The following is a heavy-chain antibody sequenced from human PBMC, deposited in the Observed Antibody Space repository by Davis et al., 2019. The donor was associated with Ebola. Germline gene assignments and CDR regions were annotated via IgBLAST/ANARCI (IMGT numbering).Heavy chain of an antibody. CDR2: IRYDGNNK. V-gene: IGHV3-30*02. J-gene: IGHJ4*02. CDR1: GFTFSSYG. D-gene: IGHD2-15*01. Sequence: GESLKISCATSGFTFSSYGMHWVRQAPGKGLEWVAFIRYDGNNKYYADSVKGRFTISRDNSKNTLYLQMNSLRPDDTAVYYCASGGYETTRPFGYWGQGTLVTVSS. CDR3: ASGGYETTRPFGY.